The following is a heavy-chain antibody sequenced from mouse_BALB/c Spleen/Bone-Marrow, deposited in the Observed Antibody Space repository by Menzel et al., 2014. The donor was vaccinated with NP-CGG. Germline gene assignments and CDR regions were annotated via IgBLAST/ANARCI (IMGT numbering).Heavy chain of an antibody. CDR3: TRSRRAMDH. Sequence: QVQLKQPGAELVKPGASVKLSCKASGYTFTSYYMCWVKQRPGQGLEWIGEINPSNGGTNFNEKFKSKATLTVDKSSSTAYMSLSSLTSEDSAVYYCTRSRRAMDHWGQGTSVTVSS. V-gene: IGHV1S81*02. D-gene: IGHD2-12*01. J-gene: IGHJ4*01. CDR2: INPSNGGT. CDR1: GYTFTSYY.